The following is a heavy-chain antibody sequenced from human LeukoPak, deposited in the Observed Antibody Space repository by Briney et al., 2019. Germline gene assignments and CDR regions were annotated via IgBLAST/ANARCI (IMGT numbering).Heavy chain of an antibody. Sequence: TWGSLRCYSAASGFTFSNAWMSWVRQAPGKGLEWVGRIKSKTDGGTPEYAAPVNGRFTISRDDSNNTLYLQMNSLKTEDAAVYYCTGVSRSSWYDYWGQGTLVTVSS. CDR2: IKSKTDGGTP. J-gene: IGHJ4*02. V-gene: IGHV3-15*01. D-gene: IGHD6-13*01. CDR1: GFTFSNAW. CDR3: TGVSRSSWYDY.